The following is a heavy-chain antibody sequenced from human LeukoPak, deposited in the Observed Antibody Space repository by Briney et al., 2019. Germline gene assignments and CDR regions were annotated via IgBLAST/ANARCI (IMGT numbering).Heavy chain of an antibody. V-gene: IGHV1-69*06. CDR1: GGTFSSYA. Sequence: GASVKVSCKASGGTFSSYAISWVRQAPGQGLKWMGGIIPIFGTANYAQKFQGRVTITADKSTSTAYMELSSLRSEDTAVYYCARDLREYSSGWGQWGFDYWGQGTLVTVSS. J-gene: IGHJ4*02. CDR2: IIPIFGTA. D-gene: IGHD6-19*01. CDR3: ARDLREYSSGWGQWGFDY.